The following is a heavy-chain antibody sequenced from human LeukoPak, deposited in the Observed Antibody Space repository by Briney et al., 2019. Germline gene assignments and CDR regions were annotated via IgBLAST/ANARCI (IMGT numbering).Heavy chain of an antibody. V-gene: IGHV3-33*01. D-gene: IGHD6-13*01. CDR3: ARDFVAAPTV. J-gene: IGHJ6*02. CDR1: GFTFSSYG. Sequence: GRPLTLSCAASGFTFSSYGMHWVRQAPGKGLEWVALIWYDGSNKYYADSVKGRFTISRDNSKNTLYLQMHSLRAEDTAVYYCARDFVAAPTVWGQGTTVTVSS. CDR2: IWYDGSNK.